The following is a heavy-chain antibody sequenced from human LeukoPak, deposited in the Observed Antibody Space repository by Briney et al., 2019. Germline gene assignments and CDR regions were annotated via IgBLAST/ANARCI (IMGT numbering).Heavy chain of an antibody. CDR1: GFTFSSYA. CDR3: AREDNVVVTAGGFDY. V-gene: IGHV3-30-3*01. CDR2: ISYDGSNK. D-gene: IGHD2-21*02. J-gene: IGHJ4*02. Sequence: GGSLRLSCAASGFTFSSYAMHWVRQAPGKGLEWVAVISYDGSNKYYADSVKGRFTISRDNSKNTLYLQMNSLRAEDTAVYYCAREDNVVVTAGGFDYWGQGTLVTVSS.